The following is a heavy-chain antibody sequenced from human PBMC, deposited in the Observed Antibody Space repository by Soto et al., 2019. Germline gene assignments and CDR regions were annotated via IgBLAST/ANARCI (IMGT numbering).Heavy chain of an antibody. J-gene: IGHJ4*02. CDR1: GFTFSVYS. Sequence: EVQLVESGGDLVQRGGSLRLSCVASGFTFSVYSMNWVRQAPGKGLQWVSYITSDTKTIKYEDSVKGRFTISRDKAKNSVYLQMNSLRDEDTAVYYCARSGAGHFDYWGQGTVVTVSS. CDR2: ITSDTKTI. V-gene: IGHV3-48*02. CDR3: ARSGAGHFDY.